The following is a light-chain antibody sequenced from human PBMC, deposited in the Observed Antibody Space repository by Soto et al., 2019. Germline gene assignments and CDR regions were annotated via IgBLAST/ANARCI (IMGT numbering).Light chain of an antibody. CDR2: QDS. CDR1: KLGDKY. Sequence: SYELTQPPSVSVSPGQTASIICAGGKLGDKYACWYQQKPGQSPVLVIYQDSKRPSGIPERFSGSNSGNTATLTISGTQAMDEADYYCQSGDGSTAFGGGTKLTVL. V-gene: IGLV3-1*01. CDR3: QSGDGSTA. J-gene: IGLJ2*01.